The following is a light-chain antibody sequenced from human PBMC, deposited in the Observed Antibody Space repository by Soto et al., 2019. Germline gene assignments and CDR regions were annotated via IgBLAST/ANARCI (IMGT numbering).Light chain of an antibody. V-gene: IGLV2-8*01. CDR2: EVT. CDR3: SSYAGINNLV. CDR1: RNDVGGYNY. Sequence: QSALTQPPSASGSPGQSVTISCTGTRNDVGGYNYVSWYQQHPGKAPKLMIYEVTKRPSGVPDRFSGSKSGNTASLTVSGLQAEDEADYYCSSYAGINNLVFGGGTQLTVL. J-gene: IGLJ2*01.